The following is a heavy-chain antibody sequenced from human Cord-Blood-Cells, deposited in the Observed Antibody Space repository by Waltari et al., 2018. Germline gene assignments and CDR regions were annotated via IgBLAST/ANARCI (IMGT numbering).Heavy chain of an antibody. D-gene: IGHD1-26*01. Sequence: QVQLVQSGAEVKKPGSSVKVSCKASGGTFSSYAISWVRQAPGQGLEWMGGTTPIFGTANDAQKFQGRVTITADKSTSTAYMELSSLRSEDTAVYYCARDQPPGNDAFDIWGQGTMVTVSS. V-gene: IGHV1-69*06. CDR2: TTPIFGTA. CDR1: GGTFSSYA. J-gene: IGHJ3*02. CDR3: ARDQPPGNDAFDI.